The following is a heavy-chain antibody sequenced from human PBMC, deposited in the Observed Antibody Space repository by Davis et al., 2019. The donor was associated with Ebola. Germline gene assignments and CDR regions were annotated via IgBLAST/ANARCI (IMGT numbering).Heavy chain of an antibody. CDR2: IYSGGST. J-gene: IGHJ6*02. CDR3: ARDRVATPGHYYYGMDV. CDR1: GFTVSSNY. Sequence: PGGSLRLSCAASGFTVSSNYMSWVRQAPGKGLEWVSVIYSGGSTYYADSVKCRFTISRDNSKNTLYLQMNSRRAEDTAVYYCARDRVATPGHYYYGMDVWGQGTTVTVSS. V-gene: IGHV3-53*01. D-gene: IGHD5-12*01.